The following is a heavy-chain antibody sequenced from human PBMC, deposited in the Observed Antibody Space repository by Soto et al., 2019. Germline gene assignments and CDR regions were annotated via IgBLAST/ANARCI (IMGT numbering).Heavy chain of an antibody. V-gene: IGHV3-64*01. Sequence: PGGSLRLSCAASGFTFDDFAMHWVRRAPGKGLEYVSGISSNGVGTYYANSVQGRFTISRDNSKNTVYLQMGSLRPEDMAVYYCARRARPDFYYMDVWGKGTTVTVSS. D-gene: IGHD6-6*01. J-gene: IGHJ6*03. CDR1: GFTFDDFA. CDR3: ARRARPDFYYMDV. CDR2: ISSNGVGT.